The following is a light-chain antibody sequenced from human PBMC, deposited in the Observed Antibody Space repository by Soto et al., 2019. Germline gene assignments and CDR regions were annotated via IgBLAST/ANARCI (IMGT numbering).Light chain of an antibody. Sequence: QLVLTQPPSVSEAPGQRVTISCTGSSSNIGAGYEAHWYQQVPGTAPKLLIYENNNRPAGVPDRFSGSKSGTSASLAITGLQAEDEAGYYCQSYDSSLSGYVFGTGTKVTVL. CDR3: QSYDSSLSGYV. J-gene: IGLJ1*01. CDR2: ENN. CDR1: SSNIGAGYE. V-gene: IGLV1-40*01.